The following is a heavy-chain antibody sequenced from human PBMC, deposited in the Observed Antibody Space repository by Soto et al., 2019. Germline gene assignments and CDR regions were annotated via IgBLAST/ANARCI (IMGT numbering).Heavy chain of an antibody. J-gene: IGHJ6*02. CDR3: AREPQWLVGPGGMDV. D-gene: IGHD6-19*01. Sequence: ASVKVSCKASGYTITSYGISWVRQAPGQGLEWMGWISAYNGNTNYAQKLQGRVTMTTDTSTSTAYMELRSLRSDDTAVYYCAREPQWLVGPGGMDVWGQGTTVTVSS. CDR1: GYTITSYG. CDR2: ISAYNGNT. V-gene: IGHV1-18*01.